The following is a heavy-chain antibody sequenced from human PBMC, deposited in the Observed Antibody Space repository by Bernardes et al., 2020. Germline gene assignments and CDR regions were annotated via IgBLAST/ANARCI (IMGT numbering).Heavy chain of an antibody. D-gene: IGHD2-2*01. CDR3: TTVNVPATVGAFDI. J-gene: IGHJ3*02. CDR1: GFTFRNAW. Sequence: LILSCAASGFTFRNAWMNWVRQAPGKGLEWVGRITSNTNGGTTDSSAPVKGRFTISRDDSQNMLFLQMNNVQTEDTALYYCTTVNVPATVGAFDIWGQGTMVTVSS. CDR2: ITSNTNGGTT. V-gene: IGHV3-15*07.